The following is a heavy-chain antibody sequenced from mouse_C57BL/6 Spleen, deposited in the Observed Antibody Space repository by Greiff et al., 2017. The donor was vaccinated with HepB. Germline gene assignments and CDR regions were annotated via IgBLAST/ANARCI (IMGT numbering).Heavy chain of an antibody. CDR3: ARGERGNWYFDV. CDR2: ISYDGSN. Sequence: EVKLMESGPGLVKPSQSLSLTCSVTGYSITSGYYWNWIRQFPGNKLEWMGYISYDGSNNYNPSLKNRISITRDTSKNQFFLKLNSVTTEDTATYYCARGERGNWYFDVWGTGTTVTVSS. V-gene: IGHV3-6*01. CDR1: GYSITSGYY. J-gene: IGHJ1*03.